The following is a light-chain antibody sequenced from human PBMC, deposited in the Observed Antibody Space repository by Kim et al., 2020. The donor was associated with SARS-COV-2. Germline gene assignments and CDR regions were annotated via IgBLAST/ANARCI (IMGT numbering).Light chain of an antibody. J-gene: IGKJ1*01. CDR2: WAS. V-gene: IGKV4-1*01. CDR3: QQYYSCWA. Sequence: DIVMTQSPDSLAVSLGERATINCKSSQSVLYSSDSQNYLAWYQQKPGQPPKLLIYWASTRESGVPDRFSASGSGTDFTLTISSLQAADVAVYFFQQYYSCWAFCQGAKVDIK. CDR1: QSVLYSSDSQNY.